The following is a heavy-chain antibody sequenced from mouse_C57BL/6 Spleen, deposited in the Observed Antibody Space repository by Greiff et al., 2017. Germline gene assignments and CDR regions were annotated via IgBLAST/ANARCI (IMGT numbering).Heavy chain of an antibody. CDR3: ASPYYYGSSYGRYFDV. V-gene: IGHV1-26*01. Sequence: VQLQQSGPELVKPGASVKISCKASGYKITDYYMNWVKQSHGKSLEWIGGIDPNNGGTSYNQKFKGKATLTVDKSSSTAYMELRSLTSEDSAVYYCASPYYYGSSYGRYFDVWGTGTTVTVSS. CDR1: GYKITDYY. J-gene: IGHJ1*03. CDR2: IDPNNGGT. D-gene: IGHD1-1*01.